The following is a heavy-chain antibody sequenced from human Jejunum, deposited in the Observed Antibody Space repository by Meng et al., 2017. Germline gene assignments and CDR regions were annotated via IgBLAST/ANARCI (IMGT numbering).Heavy chain of an antibody. V-gene: IGHV3-7*01. D-gene: IGHD2-15*01. J-gene: IGHJ4*02. Sequence: ETLSLTCTVSDGSISSYYWSWIRQPPGKGLDWVANIKADGTEQYYVDSVKGRFTISRENAKNSLYLQMNSLRTDDTAVYYCTRYRDSIDYWGQGTLVTVSS. CDR3: TRYRDSIDY. CDR1: DGSISSYY. CDR2: IKADGTEQ.